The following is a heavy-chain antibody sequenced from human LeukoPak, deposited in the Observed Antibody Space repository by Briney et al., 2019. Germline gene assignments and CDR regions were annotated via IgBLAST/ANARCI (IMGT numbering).Heavy chain of an antibody. CDR3: ARVTAAGTSYYYMDV. V-gene: IGHV3-21*01. CDR2: VSSSDSYI. Sequence: GGSLRLSCAASGFTFSSYKMSWVRQAPGKGLECVSSVSSSDSYIYYADSVKGRFTLSRDNAKNLMYLQMNSLRAEDTAVYYCARVTAAGTSYYYMDVWGKGTTVTVSS. D-gene: IGHD6-13*01. J-gene: IGHJ6*03. CDR1: GFTFSSYK.